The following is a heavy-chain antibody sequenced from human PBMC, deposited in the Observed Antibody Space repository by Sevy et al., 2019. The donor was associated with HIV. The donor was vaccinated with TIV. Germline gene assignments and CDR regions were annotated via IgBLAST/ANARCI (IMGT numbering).Heavy chain of an antibody. CDR2: ISGSGGST. V-gene: IGHV3-23*01. J-gene: IGHJ4*02. Sequence: GGSLRLSCAASGFTFSSYAMSWVRQAPGKGLEWVSAISGSGGSTYYADSVKGRFTISRDNSKNTLYLQMNRLRAEDTAVYYWAKAGYDFWSGYYLPDSVIYYFDYWGQGTLVTVSS. D-gene: IGHD3-3*01. CDR1: GFTFSSYA. CDR3: AKAGYDFWSGYYLPDSVIYYFDY.